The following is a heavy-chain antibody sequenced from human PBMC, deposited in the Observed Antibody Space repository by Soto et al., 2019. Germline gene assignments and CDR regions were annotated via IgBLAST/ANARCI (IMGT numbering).Heavy chain of an antibody. CDR3: ATSMVLVWYFDL. Sequence: SVKVSCKVSGYTLTELSMHWVREAPGKGLEWMGGFDPEDGETIYAQKFQGRVTMTEDTSTDTAYMELSSLRSEDTAVYYCATSMVLVWYFDLWGRGTLVTVSS. J-gene: IGHJ2*01. V-gene: IGHV1-24*01. CDR2: FDPEDGET. CDR1: GYTLTELS. D-gene: IGHD3-10*01.